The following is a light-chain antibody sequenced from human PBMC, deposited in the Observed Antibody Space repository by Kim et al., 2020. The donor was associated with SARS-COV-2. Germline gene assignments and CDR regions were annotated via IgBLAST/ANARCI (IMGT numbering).Light chain of an antibody. CDR2: DNN. CDR1: STNIGNNY. J-gene: IGLJ2*01. Sequence: PCPNVTISCSGGSTNIGNNYLSWYQQLPGTAPKLLIYDNNKRPSGIPDRFSGSKSGTSATLGITGLQTGDEADYYCGTWDSSLSAVFGGGTQLTVL. CDR3: GTWDSSLSAV. V-gene: IGLV1-51*01.